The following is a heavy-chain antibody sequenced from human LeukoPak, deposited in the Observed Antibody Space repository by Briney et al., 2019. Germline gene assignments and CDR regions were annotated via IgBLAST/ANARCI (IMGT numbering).Heavy chain of an antibody. Sequence: GGSLRLSCAASGFTFSSYNMNCVRQAPGKGLEWVSSISRSSDYIYYADSVKGRFTISRDNAKNTLYLQVNSLRAEDTAVYYCAREVPYGYYYDSSWYFDLWGRGTLVTVSS. CDR3: AREVPYGYYYDSSWYFDL. D-gene: IGHD3-22*01. CDR2: ISRSSDYI. J-gene: IGHJ2*01. V-gene: IGHV3-21*01. CDR1: GFTFSSYN.